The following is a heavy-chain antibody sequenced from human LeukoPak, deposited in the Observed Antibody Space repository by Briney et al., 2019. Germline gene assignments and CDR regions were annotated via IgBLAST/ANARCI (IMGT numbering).Heavy chain of an antibody. J-gene: IGHJ5*02. V-gene: IGHV1-18*01. CDR1: GYTFTSYG. CDR3: AREGRDYYDSSGPGCDWFDP. Sequence: ASVKVSCKASGYTFTSYGISWVRQAPGQGLEWMGWISAYNGNTNYAQKPQGRVTMTTDTSTSTAYMELRSLRSEDTAVYYCAREGRDYYDSSGPGCDWFDPWGQGTLVTVSS. D-gene: IGHD3-22*01. CDR2: ISAYNGNT.